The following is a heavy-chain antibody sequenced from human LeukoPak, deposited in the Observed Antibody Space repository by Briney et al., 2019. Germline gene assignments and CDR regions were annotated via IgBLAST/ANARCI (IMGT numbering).Heavy chain of an antibody. V-gene: IGHV3-7*03. CDR3: ARRPAYCSGGTCYPYFDY. J-gene: IGHJ4*02. CDR2: IKQDGSEK. CDR1: GFTFSTSW. D-gene: IGHD2-15*01. Sequence: GGSLRLSCTASGFTFSTSWMSWVRQAPGKGLEWVANIKQDGSEKYYVDSVKGRFTISRDNAKNSLYLQMNSLRAEDTAVYYCARRPAYCSGGTCYPYFDYWGQGTLVTVSS.